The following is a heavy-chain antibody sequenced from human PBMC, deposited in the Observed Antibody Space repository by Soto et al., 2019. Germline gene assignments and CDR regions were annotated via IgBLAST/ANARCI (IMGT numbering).Heavy chain of an antibody. CDR1: GFTVSTYG. Sequence: QVQLVESGGGVVQPGRSLRLSCAVSGFTVSTYGMHWVRQAPGKGLEWVAVISRDGGTKYYADSVKGRFTISRDNSRNTLFLEMNSLRGDDMAVYYCTGEVASGYWGQGTLATFSS. V-gene: IGHV3-30*03. CDR2: ISRDGGTK. J-gene: IGHJ4*02. CDR3: TGEVASGY. D-gene: IGHD2-8*02.